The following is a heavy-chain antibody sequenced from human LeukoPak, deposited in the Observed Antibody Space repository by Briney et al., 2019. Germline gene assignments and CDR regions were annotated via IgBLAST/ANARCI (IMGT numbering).Heavy chain of an antibody. V-gene: IGHV3-20*04. CDR2: IKWNGGST. J-gene: IGHJ3*02. D-gene: IGHD3-22*01. CDR1: GFTFGDYG. CDR3: VRDANYHDGSNYYDVLDI. Sequence: PGGSLRLSCAASGFTFGDYGMSWVRQAPGTGLEWVSGIKWNGGSTGYADSVKGRFTISRDNAKNSLYLQMSSLRADDTAVYYCVRDANYHDGSNYYDVLDIWGQGTMVTVSS.